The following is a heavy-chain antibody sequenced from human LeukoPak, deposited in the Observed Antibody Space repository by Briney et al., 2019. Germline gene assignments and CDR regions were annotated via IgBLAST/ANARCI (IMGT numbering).Heavy chain of an antibody. CDR1: GFTVSSNY. CDR3: ARGTVVTTGFNRAFDY. CDR2: IYSGGST. D-gene: IGHD3-22*01. Sequence: GGSLRLSCAASGFTVSSNYMSWVRQAPGKGLEWVSVIYSGGSTYYADSVKGRFTISRDNSKNTLYLQMNSLRAEDTAVYYCARGTVVTTGFNRAFDYWGQGTLVTVSS. V-gene: IGHV3-53*01. J-gene: IGHJ4*02.